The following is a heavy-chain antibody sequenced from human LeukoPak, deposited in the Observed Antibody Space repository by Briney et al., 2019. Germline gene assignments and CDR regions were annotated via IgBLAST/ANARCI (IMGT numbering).Heavy chain of an antibody. V-gene: IGHV3-23*01. CDR2: VSGDGGST. D-gene: IGHD2-2*01. CDR1: GFTFSNYA. J-gene: IGHJ5*02. Sequence: RSGGSLRLSCAASGFTFSNYALGWVRQAPGQGLGWVSAVSGDGGSTYYADSVKGRFTISRDNSKNTVYLQMNSLRVEDTAVYYCAKSLEGREDIMPFDPWGQGSQVSVSS. CDR3: AKSLEGREDIMPFDP.